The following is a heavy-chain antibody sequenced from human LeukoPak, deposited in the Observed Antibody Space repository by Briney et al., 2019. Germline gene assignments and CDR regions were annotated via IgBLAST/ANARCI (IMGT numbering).Heavy chain of an antibody. CDR3: AKKVRGPSHPLDF. CDR2: INPEKRDT. Sequence: ASVKVSCKASGYTFTGYAIHWVRQAPGQGLEWMGWINPEKRDTGYAHKFQGRVTMTSDTSISTAFMELSSLRSDDTAVYYCAKKVRGPSHPLDFWGQGTLVTVSS. V-gene: IGHV1-2*02. CDR1: GYTFTGYA. J-gene: IGHJ4*02. D-gene: IGHD5-12*01.